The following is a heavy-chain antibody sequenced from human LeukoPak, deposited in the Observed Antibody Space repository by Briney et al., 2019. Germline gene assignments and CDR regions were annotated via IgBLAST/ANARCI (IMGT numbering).Heavy chain of an antibody. CDR3: ANRYYYDSSGYLPGDY. V-gene: IGHV3-23*01. CDR2: ISGSGGST. CDR1: GFTFSSYG. Sequence: GGSLRLSCAASGFTFSSYGMSWVRQAPGKGLEWVSAISGSGGSTYYADSVKGRFTISRDNSKNTLYLQMNSLRAEDTAVYSCANRYYYDSSGYLPGDYWGQGTLVTVSS. J-gene: IGHJ4*02. D-gene: IGHD3-22*01.